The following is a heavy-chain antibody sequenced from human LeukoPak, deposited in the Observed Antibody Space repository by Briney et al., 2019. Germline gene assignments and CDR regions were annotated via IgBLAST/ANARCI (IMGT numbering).Heavy chain of an antibody. CDR1: RFTFDDYA. V-gene: IGHV3-43*02. Sequence: PTGGSLRLSCAASRFTFDDYAMHWIRQAPGKGLEWVSLISGDGGSTYYADSVKGRFTISRDYSKNSLYLQMNSLRTEDTALYYCAKAHDYGVLGGYWGQGTLVTVSS. CDR3: AKAHDYGVLGGY. CDR2: ISGDGGST. D-gene: IGHD4-17*01. J-gene: IGHJ4*02.